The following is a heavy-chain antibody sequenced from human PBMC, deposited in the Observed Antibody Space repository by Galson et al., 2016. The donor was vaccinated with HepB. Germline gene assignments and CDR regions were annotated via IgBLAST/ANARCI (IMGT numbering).Heavy chain of an antibody. CDR3: ARHDYDSSGYNWFDP. D-gene: IGHD3-22*01. J-gene: IGHJ5*02. V-gene: IGHV4-39*01. Sequence: SETLSLTCTVSGGSISSSGYYWGWIRQPPGKGLEWIGSIYYSGTTYDNPSLKSRVTISLDTPKDQFSLKLRSVTAADTAMYYCARHDYDSSGYNWFDPWGQGTLVTVSS. CDR2: IYYSGTT. CDR1: GGSISSSGYY.